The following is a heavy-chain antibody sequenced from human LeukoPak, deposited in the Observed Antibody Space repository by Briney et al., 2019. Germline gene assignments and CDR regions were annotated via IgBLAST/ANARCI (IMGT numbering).Heavy chain of an antibody. D-gene: IGHD6-19*01. J-gene: IGHJ4*02. V-gene: IGHV3-23*01. CDR1: GFTFSSYA. CDR3: AKLKQWQPQRYFFEY. Sequence: GGSLRLSCAASGFTFSSYAMSWVRQAPGKGLEWVSTFSGTSTNSYADAVKGRVTISRDSSKNTLYLQMNSLRAEDTAVYYCAKLKQWQPQRYFFEYWGQGALVTVAS. CDR2: FSGTSTN.